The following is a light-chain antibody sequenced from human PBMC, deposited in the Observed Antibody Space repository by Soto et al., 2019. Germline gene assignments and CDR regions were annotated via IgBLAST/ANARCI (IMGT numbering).Light chain of an antibody. CDR3: QQYYSSTLFT. J-gene: IGKJ3*01. Sequence: DIVMTQSPDSLAVSLGERATIHCRSSQTLLYTSNNRNYLAWYQHKSGQPPKMIIFWASTRESGVPDRFSGSGSGTDFTLTIIILQPEDVAVYNWQQYYSSTLFTFVPETRVDIK. CDR2: WAS. V-gene: IGKV4-1*01. CDR1: QTLLYTSNNRNY.